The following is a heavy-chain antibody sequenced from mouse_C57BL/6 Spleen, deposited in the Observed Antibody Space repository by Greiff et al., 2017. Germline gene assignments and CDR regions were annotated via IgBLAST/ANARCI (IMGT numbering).Heavy chain of an antibody. CDR1: GFTFSSYT. J-gene: IGHJ4*01. Sequence: EVQLMESGGGLVKPGGSLKLSCAASGFTFSSYTMSWVRQTPEKRLEWVATISGGGGNTYYPDSVKGRFTISRDNAKNTLYLQMSSLRSEDTALYYCARHAGGPYAMDYWGQGTSVTVSS. CDR2: ISGGGGNT. CDR3: ARHAGGPYAMDY. V-gene: IGHV5-9*01. D-gene: IGHD1-1*02.